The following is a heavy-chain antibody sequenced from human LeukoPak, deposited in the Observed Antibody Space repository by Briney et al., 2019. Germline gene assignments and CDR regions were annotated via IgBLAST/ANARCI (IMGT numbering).Heavy chain of an antibody. CDR1: GFTFSSYS. J-gene: IGHJ6*02. CDR2: ISSSSSYV. V-gene: IGHV3-21*01. CDR3: ARQEDTAMPNYYYYGMDV. Sequence: PGGSLRLSCAASGFTFSSYSMNWVRQAPGKGLEWVSSISSSSSYVYYADSVKGRFTISRDNAKNSLYLQMNSLRAEDTAVYYCARQEDTAMPNYYYYGMDVWGQGTTVTVSS. D-gene: IGHD5-18*01.